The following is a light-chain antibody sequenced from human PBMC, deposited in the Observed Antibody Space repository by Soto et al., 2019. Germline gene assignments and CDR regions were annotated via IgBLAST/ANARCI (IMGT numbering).Light chain of an antibody. CDR1: QSISSW. CDR3: QEYNSFWT. V-gene: IGKV1-5*01. CDR2: DAS. J-gene: IGKJ1*01. Sequence: DIQMTQSPSTLSASVGGRVTITCRASQSISSWLAWYQQKPGKAPKLLIYDASSLESGVPSRFSGSGSGTEFTLTISCLQPDDFATYYCQEYNSFWTFGQGTKVEIK.